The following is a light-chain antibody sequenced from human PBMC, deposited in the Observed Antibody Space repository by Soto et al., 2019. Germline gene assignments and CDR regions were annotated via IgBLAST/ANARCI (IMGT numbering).Light chain of an antibody. CDR2: GAS. Sequence: DIQMTQSPPTLSASVGDRVTISCRASRIIGNWLAWYQQKPGKAPKLLIYGASTLESGVPSRFSGSGSGTEFTLTISGLQPDDFVTYYCQQYNTYSFGQGTHVEIK. CDR1: RIIGNW. J-gene: IGKJ2*01. V-gene: IGKV1-5*03. CDR3: QQYNTYS.